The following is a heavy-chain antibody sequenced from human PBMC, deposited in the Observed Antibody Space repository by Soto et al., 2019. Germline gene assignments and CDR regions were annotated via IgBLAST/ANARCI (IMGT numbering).Heavy chain of an antibody. Sequence: GSLRLSCSVSGFIFRSYAMHWVRQAPGKGLEYVASISSEGASTYYADSVKGRFIISRDNSKNTLYLQMSSLRAEDTAVYYCVKDRYVDYWGQGILVTVSS. CDR2: ISSEGAST. CDR3: VKDRYVDY. V-gene: IGHV3-64D*06. J-gene: IGHJ4*02. CDR1: GFIFRSYA.